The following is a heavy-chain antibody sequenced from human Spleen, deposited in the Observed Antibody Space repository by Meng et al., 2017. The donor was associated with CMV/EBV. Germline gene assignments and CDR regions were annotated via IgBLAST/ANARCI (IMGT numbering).Heavy chain of an antibody. CDR2: ISSSSSYI. CDR1: GFTFSSYS. D-gene: IGHD3-16*01. J-gene: IGHJ6*02. Sequence: GESLKISCAASGFTFSSYSMNWVRQDPGKGLEWVSSISSSSSYIYYADSVKGRFTISRDNAKNSLYLQMNSLRAEDTAVYFCARALGGYLYGMDVWGQGTTVTVSS. CDR3: ARALGGYLYGMDV. V-gene: IGHV3-21*01.